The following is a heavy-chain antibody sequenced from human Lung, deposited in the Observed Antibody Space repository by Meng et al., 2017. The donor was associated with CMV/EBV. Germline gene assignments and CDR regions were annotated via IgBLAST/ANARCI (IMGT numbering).Heavy chain of an antibody. J-gene: IGHJ6*02. D-gene: IGHD6-19*01. CDR2: ISGSTPDK. V-gene: IGHV3-21*01. CDR3: ARGSVGYYGMDV. CDR1: GFIFNNHA. Sequence: GGSXRLSCAASGFIFNNHAMNWVRQAPGKGLEWVSAISGSTPDKWYADSVRGRFTISRDNAKNSLYLEMSSLRAEDTAAYFCARGSVGYYGMDVWGQGTTVTVSS.